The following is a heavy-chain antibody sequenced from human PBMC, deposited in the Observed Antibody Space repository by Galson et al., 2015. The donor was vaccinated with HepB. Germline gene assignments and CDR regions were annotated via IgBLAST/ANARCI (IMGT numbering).Heavy chain of an antibody. V-gene: IGHV3-30*04. D-gene: IGHD6-19*01. Sequence: SLRLSCAASGFTFSSYAIHWVRQAPGKGLEWVAAISYDGNFKYYADSVKGRFTISRDNSKNTLSLQMDSLRAEDTAVYYCARDRNMAVAGTHQDYWGQGALVTVSS. CDR3: ARDRNMAVAGTHQDY. J-gene: IGHJ4*02. CDR2: ISYDGNFK. CDR1: GFTFSSYA.